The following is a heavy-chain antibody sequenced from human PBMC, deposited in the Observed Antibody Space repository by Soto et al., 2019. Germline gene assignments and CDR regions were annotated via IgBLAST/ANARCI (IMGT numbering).Heavy chain of an antibody. D-gene: IGHD5-18*01. CDR3: ARPLTARNSYGAQHDAFDI. J-gene: IGHJ3*02. V-gene: IGHV3-30-3*01. Sequence: PGGSLRLSCAASGFTFSSYAMHWVRQAPGKGLEWVAVISYDGSNKYYADSVKGRFTISRDNSKNTLYLQMNSLRAEDTAVYYCARPLTARNSYGAQHDAFDIWGQGTMVTVSS. CDR1: GFTFSSYA. CDR2: ISYDGSNK.